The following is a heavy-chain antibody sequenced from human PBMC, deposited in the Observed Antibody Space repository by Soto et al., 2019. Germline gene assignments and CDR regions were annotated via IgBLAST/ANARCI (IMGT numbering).Heavy chain of an antibody. V-gene: IGHV4-38-2*01. Sequence: SETLSLTCAVSGYSISSGYYWGWIRQPPGKGLEWIGSIYHSGSTYYNPSLKSRVTISVDTSKNQFSLKLSSVTAADTAVYYCARSRYYYGSGIPPDYWGQGTLVTVS. CDR3: ARSRYYYGSGIPPDY. J-gene: IGHJ4*02. CDR1: GYSISSGYY. CDR2: IYHSGST. D-gene: IGHD3-10*01.